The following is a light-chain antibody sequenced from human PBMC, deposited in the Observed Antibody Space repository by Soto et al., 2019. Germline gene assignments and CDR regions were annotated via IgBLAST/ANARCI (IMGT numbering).Light chain of an antibody. CDR3: HHYGGSLYT. CDR2: GAS. V-gene: IGKV3-20*01. Sequence: EIVLTQSPGTLSLSPEQRVTLSCRASQSVSSNYLAWYQQKPGQAPRLLIYGASNRATGVPDRFSGTGSGTDFTLTISRLAPEDFAVYYCHHYGGSLYTFGQGTKVDI. CDR1: QSVSSNY. J-gene: IGKJ2*01.